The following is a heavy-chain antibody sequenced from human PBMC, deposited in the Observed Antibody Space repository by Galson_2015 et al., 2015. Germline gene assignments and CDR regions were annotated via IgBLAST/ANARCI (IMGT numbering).Heavy chain of an antibody. Sequence: SLRLSCAASGFTFSNYAMHWVRQAPGEGLEWVTLMSNDGSNKYYADSMKGRFTISRDNSKNTVYLQMNSLRAEDTAVYYCARASGWYGALDIWGQGTMVTVSS. D-gene: IGHD6-19*01. CDR1: GFTFSNYA. CDR2: MSNDGSNK. J-gene: IGHJ3*02. CDR3: ARASGWYGALDI. V-gene: IGHV3-30-3*01.